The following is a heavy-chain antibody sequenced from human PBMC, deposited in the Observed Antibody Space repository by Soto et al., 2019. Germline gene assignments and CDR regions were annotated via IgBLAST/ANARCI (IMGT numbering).Heavy chain of an antibody. V-gene: IGHV1-18*01. D-gene: IGHD1-26*01. CDR3: VGYNSARGIY. CDR1: GYTFTNYG. J-gene: IGHJ4*02. Sequence: ASVKVSCKASGYTFTNYGISWVRQAPGQGLEWMGWINVYNGNTKYAQKVQGRVTMTTDTSTSTAYMQMNSLRGEDTAIYYCVGYNSARGIYWGQGTLVTVSS. CDR2: INVYNGNT.